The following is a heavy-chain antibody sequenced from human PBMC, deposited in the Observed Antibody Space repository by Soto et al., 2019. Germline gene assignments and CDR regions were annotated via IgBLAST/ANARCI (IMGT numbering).Heavy chain of an antibody. Sequence: EVQLVESGGGLVQPGGSLKLSCAASGFTFSGSAMHWVRQASGKGLEWLGRIRSRPNSYATAYAASIKGRFAISRDDSKSTAYLQMNSLKTEDTAVYYCAGQTADGYSYDIGYWGQGILVTVSS. CDR3: AGQTADGYSYDIGY. CDR1: GFTFSGSA. J-gene: IGHJ4*02. D-gene: IGHD3-9*01. CDR2: IRSRPNSYAT. V-gene: IGHV3-73*01.